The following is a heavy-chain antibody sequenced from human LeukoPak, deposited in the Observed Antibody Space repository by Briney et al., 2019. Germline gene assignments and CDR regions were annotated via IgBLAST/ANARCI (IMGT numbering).Heavy chain of an antibody. V-gene: IGHV3-53*01. CDR2: IYSGGST. CDR1: GFTVSSNY. J-gene: IGHJ4*02. Sequence: GGSLRLSCAASGFTVSSNYMSWVRQAPGKGLEWVSVIYSGGSTYYADSVKGRFTISRDNSKNTLYLQMNSLRAEDTAVYYCAKDPYGDYPTYFDYWGQGTLVTVSS. CDR3: AKDPYGDYPTYFDY. D-gene: IGHD4-17*01.